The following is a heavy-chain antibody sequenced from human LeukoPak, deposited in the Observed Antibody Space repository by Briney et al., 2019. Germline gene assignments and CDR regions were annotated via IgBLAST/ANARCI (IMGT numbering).Heavy chain of an antibody. CDR1: GFTFDDYA. Sequence: PGGSLRLSCAASGFTFDDYAMHWVRQAPGKGLKWVSGISWNSGSIGYADSVKGRFTISRDNAKNSLYLQMNSLRAEDTALYYCAKSAEATPIYYFDYWGQGTLVTVSS. J-gene: IGHJ4*02. CDR3: AKSAEATPIYYFDY. D-gene: IGHD1-26*01. V-gene: IGHV3-9*01. CDR2: ISWNSGSI.